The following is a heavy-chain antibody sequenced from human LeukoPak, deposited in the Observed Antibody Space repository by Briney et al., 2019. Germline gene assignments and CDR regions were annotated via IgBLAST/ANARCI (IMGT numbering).Heavy chain of an antibody. Sequence: LSLTCTVSGGYVSINYWNWVRQAPGKGLEWVSGISWNSGSIGYADSVKGRFTISRDNAKNSLYLQMNSLRAEDTALYYCAKDIGKYSSSCGFDYWGQGTLVTVSS. V-gene: IGHV3-9*01. CDR3: AKDIGKYSSSCGFDY. D-gene: IGHD6-13*01. CDR1: GGYVSINY. CDR2: ISWNSGSI. J-gene: IGHJ4*02.